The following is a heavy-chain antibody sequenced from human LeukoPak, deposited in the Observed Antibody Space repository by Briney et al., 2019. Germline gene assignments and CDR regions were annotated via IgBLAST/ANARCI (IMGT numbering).Heavy chain of an antibody. CDR2: ISYDGSNK. V-gene: IGHV3-30-3*01. Sequence: GRSLRLSCAASGFTFSSYAMHWVRQAPGKGLEWVAVISYDGSNKYYADSVKGRFTISRDNSKNTLYLQMNSLRAEDTAVYYCARDRVRPKRYGMDVWGQGTTVTVSS. D-gene: IGHD3-10*01. CDR3: ARDRVRPKRYGMDV. J-gene: IGHJ6*02. CDR1: GFTFSSYA.